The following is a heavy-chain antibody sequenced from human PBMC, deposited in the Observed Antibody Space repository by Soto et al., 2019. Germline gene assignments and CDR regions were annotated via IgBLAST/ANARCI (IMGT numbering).Heavy chain of an antibody. CDR3: ARGTVGTNPNWLGP. J-gene: IGHJ5*02. V-gene: IGHV3-66*01. D-gene: IGHD1-26*01. CDR2: IYKSGDT. CDR1: GFTVSSSY. Sequence: EVQLVESGGGLVQPGGSLRLSCAASGFTVSSSYLYWVRQATGKGLEWVSSIYKSGDTYYADSVKGRFTISRDNYKSTLFLQMTSLRAEDTAVYYCARGTVGTNPNWLGPWGQGPMVTVSS.